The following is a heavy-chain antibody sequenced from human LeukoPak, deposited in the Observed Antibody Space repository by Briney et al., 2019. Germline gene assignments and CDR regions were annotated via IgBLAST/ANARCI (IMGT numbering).Heavy chain of an antibody. CDR3: ARGAGSGSLLYYYYYGMDV. CDR2: INSDGSST. CDR1: GFTFSSYW. V-gene: IGHV3-74*01. Sequence: PGGSLRLSCAASGFTFSSYWMHWVRHAPGKGLVWVSRINSDGSSTSYADSVKGRFTISRDNAKNTLYLQMNSLRAEDTAVYYCARGAGSGSLLYYYYYGMDVWGKGTTVTVSS. J-gene: IGHJ6*04. D-gene: IGHD3-10*01.